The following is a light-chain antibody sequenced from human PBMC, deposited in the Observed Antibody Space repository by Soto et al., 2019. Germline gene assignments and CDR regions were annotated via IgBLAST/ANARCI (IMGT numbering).Light chain of an antibody. Sequence: EIVMTQSPATLSASPGEIATLSFGASQSVSSNLAWYQQKPGQAPRLLIHGASTRATGIPARFSGSGSGTEFTLTISSLQSEDFAVYYCQQYNNWPRTFGQGTKVDIK. J-gene: IGKJ1*01. CDR2: GAS. CDR1: QSVSSN. CDR3: QQYNNWPRT. V-gene: IGKV3-15*01.